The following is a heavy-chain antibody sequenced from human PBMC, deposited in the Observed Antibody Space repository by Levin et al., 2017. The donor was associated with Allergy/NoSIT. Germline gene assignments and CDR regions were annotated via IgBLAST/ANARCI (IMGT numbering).Heavy chain of an antibody. CDR2: ISSSGSNI. CDR1: GFTFSDYY. V-gene: IGHV3-11*01. J-gene: IGHJ4*02. Sequence: GGSLRLSCAASGFTFSDYYMSWIRQAPGKGLEWVSYISSSGSNINYADSVKGRFTISRDNAKNTLYLQMDRLRAEDTAVYYCARDQAGSVAVAGPVDYWGQGSLVTVSS. CDR3: ARDQAGSVAVAGPVDY. D-gene: IGHD6-19*01.